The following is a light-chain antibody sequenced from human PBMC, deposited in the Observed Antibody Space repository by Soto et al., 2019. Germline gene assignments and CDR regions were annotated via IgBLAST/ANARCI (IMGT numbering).Light chain of an antibody. CDR2: KAS. Sequence: DIQMTQSPSTLSASVGDRVTITCRASQSINSWLAWYQQKPGKAPKLLIHKASILQSRAPSRFSGSESGTEFTLTISNLQPDDFATYYCQQYNTVSGTFGQGTKVDIK. CDR1: QSINSW. CDR3: QQYNTVSGT. V-gene: IGKV1-5*03. J-gene: IGKJ1*01.